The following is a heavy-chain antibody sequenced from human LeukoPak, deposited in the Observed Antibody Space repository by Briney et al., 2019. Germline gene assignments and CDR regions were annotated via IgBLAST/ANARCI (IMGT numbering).Heavy chain of an antibody. CDR2: IYYSGST. CDR1: GGSISSSSYY. V-gene: IGHV4-39*07. D-gene: IGHD6-19*01. Sequence: SETLSLTCTVSGGSISSSSYYWGWIRQPPGKGLEWIGSIYYSGSTYNNPSLKSRVTISVDTSKNQFSLKLSSVTAADTAVYYCARGSRIAVEGFDPWGQGTLVTVSS. CDR3: ARGSRIAVEGFDP. J-gene: IGHJ5*02.